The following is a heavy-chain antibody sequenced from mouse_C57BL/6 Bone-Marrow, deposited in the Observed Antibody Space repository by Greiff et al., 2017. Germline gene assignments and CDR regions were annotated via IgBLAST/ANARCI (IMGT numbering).Heavy chain of an antibody. J-gene: IGHJ3*01. CDR1: GYTFTSYW. D-gene: IGHD3-2*02. Sequence: QVHVKQPGAELVKPGASVKLSCKASGYTFTSYWMHWVKQRPGQGLEWIGMIHPNSGSTNYNEKFKSKATLTVDKSSSTAYMQLSSLTSEDSAVYDCARSRSAQATWVAYWGQGTLVTVSA. CDR2: IHPNSGST. V-gene: IGHV1-64*01. CDR3: ARSRSAQATWVAY.